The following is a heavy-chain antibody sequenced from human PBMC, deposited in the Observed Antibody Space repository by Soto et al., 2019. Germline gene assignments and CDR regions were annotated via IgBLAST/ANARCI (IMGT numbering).Heavy chain of an antibody. Sequence: EVQLVESGGGLIQPGGSLRLSCAASGITVSSNYMSWVRQAPGKGLERVPVIYSGGSTYFTDSVKGRFTIYRDNSKNTRYLQMNRLRAEDTAVYYCARDLGACGGYCRYYSYGMDVWGQGTTVSVSS. V-gene: IGHV3-53*01. CDR2: IYSGGST. CDR1: GITVSSNY. D-gene: IGHD2-21*02. J-gene: IGHJ6*02. CDR3: ARDLGACGGYCRYYSYGMDV.